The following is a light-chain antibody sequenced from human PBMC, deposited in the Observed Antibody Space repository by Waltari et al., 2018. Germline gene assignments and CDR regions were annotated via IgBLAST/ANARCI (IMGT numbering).Light chain of an antibody. V-gene: IGLV2-18*02. J-gene: IGLJ2*01. CDR2: EVI. Sequence: QSALTQPPSVSGSPGQSVTISCTGTNSDVGLYDRVSWYQQFPGKAPKRIIYEVINRPSGVPDSFSGSKSHNAASLTISGLQPEDDADYYGFSYTPGNNVIFGGGTKVTVL. CDR3: FSYTPGNNVI. CDR1: NSDVGLYDR.